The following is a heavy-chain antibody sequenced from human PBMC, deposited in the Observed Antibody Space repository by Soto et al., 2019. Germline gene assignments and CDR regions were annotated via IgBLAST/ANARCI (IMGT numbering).Heavy chain of an antibody. CDR1: GYTLTELS. CDR2: FDPEDGET. CDR3: APGTTGSDYYGMDV. J-gene: IGHJ6*02. Sequence: QVQLVQSGAEVKKPGASVKVSCKVSGYTLTELSMHWVRQAPGKGLEWMGGFDPEDGETIYAQKFQGRVTMTEDTSTDTAYMELSSLRYEDTAVYYCAPGTTGSDYYGMDVWGQGTTVNVSS. D-gene: IGHD1-1*01. V-gene: IGHV1-24*01.